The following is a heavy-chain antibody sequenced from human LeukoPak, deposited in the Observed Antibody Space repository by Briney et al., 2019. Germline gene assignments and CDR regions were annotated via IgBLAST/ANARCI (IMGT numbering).Heavy chain of an antibody. V-gene: IGHV3-53*01. Sequence: GGSLRLSCAASGFTVSSNYMSWVRQAPGKGLEWVSVIYSGGSTYYADSVKGRFTISRDNSKNTLYLQMNSLRAEDTAVYYCARGGSRPDNWNYEAYWGQGTLVTVSS. D-gene: IGHD1-7*01. CDR3: ARGGSRPDNWNYEAY. CDR2: IYSGGST. CDR1: GFTVSSNY. J-gene: IGHJ4*02.